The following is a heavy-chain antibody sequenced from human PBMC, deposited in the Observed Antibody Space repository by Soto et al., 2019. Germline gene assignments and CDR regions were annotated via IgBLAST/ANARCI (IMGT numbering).Heavy chain of an antibody. CDR1: GYSITAGGYY. J-gene: IGHJ5*02. CDR3: ARMYSSGSGWFHP. D-gene: IGHD3-22*01. V-gene: IGHV4-31*03. Sequence: SETLSLTCSVSGYSITAGGYYWSWIRQHPGKGLEWIGSFYSSGSIIYNPSLKSRVSISGDTSRNQFSMALTSVTAADTALYYCARMYSSGSGWFHPWGQGTLVTVSS. CDR2: FYSSGSI.